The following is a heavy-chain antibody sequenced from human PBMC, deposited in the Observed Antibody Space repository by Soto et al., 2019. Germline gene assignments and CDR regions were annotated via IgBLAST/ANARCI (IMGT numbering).Heavy chain of an antibody. J-gene: IGHJ6*02. CDR3: ARVLSWASYYDFWSGYYNYYYYGMDV. Sequence: ASLKVSCKASGYTFTGYYMHWVRQAPGQGLEWMGWINPNSGNTGYAQKFQGRVTMTRNTSISTAYMELSSLRSEDTAVYYCARVLSWASYYDFWSGYYNYYYYGMDVWGQGTTVTVSS. CDR2: INPNSGNT. V-gene: IGHV1-8*02. CDR1: GYTFTGYY. D-gene: IGHD3-3*01.